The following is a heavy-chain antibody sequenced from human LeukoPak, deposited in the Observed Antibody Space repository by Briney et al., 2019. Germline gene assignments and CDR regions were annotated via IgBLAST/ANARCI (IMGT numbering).Heavy chain of an antibody. Sequence: PGGSLRLSCAASGFTFSNYEMTWVRQAPGKGLEWVSYISGSAATIFYADSVKGRFTISRDNAKNSLYLQMDSPRVEDTATYYCASLSDGDFDYWGQGTLVTVSS. CDR3: ASLSDGDFDY. D-gene: IGHD4-17*01. CDR2: ISGSAATI. CDR1: GFTFSNYE. V-gene: IGHV3-48*03. J-gene: IGHJ4*02.